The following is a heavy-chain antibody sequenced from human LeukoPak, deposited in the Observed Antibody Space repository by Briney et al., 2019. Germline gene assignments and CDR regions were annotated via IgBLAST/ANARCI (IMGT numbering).Heavy chain of an antibody. CDR3: ARAYYYGSGSYFFDY. Sequence: GGSLRLSCAASGFTFSSYDMHWVRQATGKGLEWVSAISTAGDPYYPGSVKGRFTISRENAKNSLYLQMNSLRAGDTTVYYCARAYYYGSGSYFFDYWGQGTLVTVSS. CDR1: GFTFSSYD. J-gene: IGHJ4*02. CDR2: ISTAGDP. D-gene: IGHD3-10*01. V-gene: IGHV3-13*05.